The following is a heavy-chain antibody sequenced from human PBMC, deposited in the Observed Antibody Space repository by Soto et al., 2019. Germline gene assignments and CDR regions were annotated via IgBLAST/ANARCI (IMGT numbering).Heavy chain of an antibody. Sequence: GGSLGLSCAASGFTFSRYAMSGVRQAPGKGLEWVSAISGSGGSTYYADSVKGRFTISRDNSKNTLYLQMNSLRAEDTAVYYCAKDHGDLVPSYFDYWGQGSLVTVSS. D-gene: IGHD4-17*01. J-gene: IGHJ4*02. CDR3: AKDHGDLVPSYFDY. CDR2: ISGSGGST. V-gene: IGHV3-23*01. CDR1: GFTFSRYA.